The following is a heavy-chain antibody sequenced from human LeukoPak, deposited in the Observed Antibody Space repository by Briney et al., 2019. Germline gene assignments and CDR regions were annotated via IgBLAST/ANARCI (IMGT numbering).Heavy chain of an antibody. V-gene: IGHV4-34*01. J-gene: IGHJ4*02. D-gene: IGHD1-1*01. CDR2: INHSGST. CDR3: ARGRRSGY. CDR1: GGSFRGYY. Sequence: PSETLSLTCAVYGGSFRGYYWSWIRQPPGKGLEWIGEINHSGSTNYNPSLKSRVTISVDTSKNQFSLKLSSVTAADTAVYYCARGRRSGYWGQGTLVTVSS.